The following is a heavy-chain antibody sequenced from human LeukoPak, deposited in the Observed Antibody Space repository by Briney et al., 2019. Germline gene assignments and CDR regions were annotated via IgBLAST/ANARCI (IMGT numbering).Heavy chain of an antibody. J-gene: IGHJ3*02. CDR2: IYYSGST. V-gene: IGHV4-39*07. Sequence: PSETLSLTCTVSGGSISSSSYYWGWIRQPPGKGLEWIGSIYYSGSTYYNPSLKSRVTISVDTSKNQFSLKLSSVTAADTAVYYCARARAANYYDSSGYRAFDIWGQGTMVTVSS. CDR1: GGSISSSSYY. D-gene: IGHD3-22*01. CDR3: ARARAANYYDSSGYRAFDI.